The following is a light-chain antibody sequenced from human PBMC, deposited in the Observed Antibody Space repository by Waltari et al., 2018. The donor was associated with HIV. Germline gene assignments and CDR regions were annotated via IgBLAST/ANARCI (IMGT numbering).Light chain of an antibody. CDR1: QDNSNI. Sequence: EIQLTQSPSSLSASVGDRVTITCQASQDNSNILNWYQQKPGKAPKLLIYDASNLETGVPSRVSGSGSGTDFTFTINSLQAEDIATYYCQNHDDLPSLTFGGGTKVEI. CDR3: QNHDDLPSLT. CDR2: DAS. J-gene: IGKJ4*01. V-gene: IGKV1-33*01.